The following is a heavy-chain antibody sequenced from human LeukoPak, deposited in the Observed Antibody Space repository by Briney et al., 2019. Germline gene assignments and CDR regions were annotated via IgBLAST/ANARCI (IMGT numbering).Heavy chain of an antibody. CDR2: IYTSGST. CDR3: ARAPNYYYDSSGYAFDI. Sequence: PSETLSLTCTVSGGSISSYYWSWIRQPAGKGLEWIGRIYTSGSTNYNPSLKSRVTMSVDTSKNRFSLKLSSVTAADTAVYYCARAPNYYYDSSGYAFDIWGQGTMVAVSS. J-gene: IGHJ3*02. CDR1: GGSISSYY. D-gene: IGHD3-22*01. V-gene: IGHV4-4*07.